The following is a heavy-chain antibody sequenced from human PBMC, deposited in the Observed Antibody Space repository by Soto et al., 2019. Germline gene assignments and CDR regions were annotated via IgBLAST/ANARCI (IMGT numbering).Heavy chain of an antibody. CDR3: AKDSFDY. Sequence: EVQLVESGGGLVQPGRSLRLSCAASGFTFDDYAMHWVRQAPGKGLEWVSGISWNSGSIGYADSVKGRFTISRDNAKNSVYLQMNSLRAEDTALYYCAKDSFDYWGQGTLVNVSS. V-gene: IGHV3-9*01. J-gene: IGHJ4*02. CDR2: ISWNSGSI. CDR1: GFTFDDYA.